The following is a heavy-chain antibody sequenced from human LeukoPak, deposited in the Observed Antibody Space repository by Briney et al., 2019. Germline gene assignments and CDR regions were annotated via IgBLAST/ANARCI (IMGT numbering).Heavy chain of an antibody. J-gene: IGHJ4*02. CDR3: ARARAYHYYDSSGYSV. D-gene: IGHD3-22*01. CDR1: GFTFRSYA. V-gene: IGHV3-23*01. Sequence: PGGSLRLSCAGSGFTFRSYAMSWVRQAPGKGLATIGGSDDSTYYADSVKGRFTISRDNSKNTLYLQMNSLRAEDTAVYYCARARAYHYYDSSGYSVWGQGTLVTVSS. CDR2: IGGSDDST.